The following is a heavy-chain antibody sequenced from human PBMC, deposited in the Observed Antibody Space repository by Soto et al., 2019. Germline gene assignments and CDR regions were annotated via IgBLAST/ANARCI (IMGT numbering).Heavy chain of an antibody. CDR3: ARDHTYYYGSSAYHVEDDF. Sequence: EVQLVESGGGLIQPGGSLRLSCAASGFTVSSNYMNWVRQAPGKGLEWVSVVYSGGSTYYADSVKGRFTISRDNSKNTVYLQMNSLRAEDTAVYYCARDHTYYYGSSAYHVEDDFWGQGTLVTVSS. CDR1: GFTVSSNY. J-gene: IGHJ4*02. CDR2: VYSGGST. D-gene: IGHD3-22*01. V-gene: IGHV3-53*01.